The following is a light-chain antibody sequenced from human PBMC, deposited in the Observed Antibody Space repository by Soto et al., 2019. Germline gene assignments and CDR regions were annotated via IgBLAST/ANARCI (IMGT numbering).Light chain of an antibody. V-gene: IGKV1-39*01. CDR2: ASS. Sequence: DIQMTQSPSSLSASVGDRVTISCRAGQSISNYLIWYQQKPGKAPELLIYASSSLQSGVPSRFSGSGSGTDFTLTISSLPPKDSATYYCQQSYSTPFTFDPGTKVDVK. CDR1: QSISNY. J-gene: IGKJ3*01. CDR3: QQSYSTPFT.